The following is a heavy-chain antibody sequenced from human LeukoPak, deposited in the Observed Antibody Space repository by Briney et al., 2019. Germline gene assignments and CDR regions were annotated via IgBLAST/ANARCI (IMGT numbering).Heavy chain of an antibody. CDR3: AKGISSGYPWTLDY. V-gene: IGHV3-23*01. CDR2: ITGGSGTI. D-gene: IGHD3-22*01. J-gene: IGHJ4*02. CDR1: GFTFSSFG. Sequence: GGSLRFSCAASGFTFSSFGMSWVRRAPGKGLEWVSAITGGSGTIYYADSVRGRFSVSRDNSKNTVYLQLSSLGAEDTAVYYCAKGISSGYPWTLDYWGQGTLVTVSS.